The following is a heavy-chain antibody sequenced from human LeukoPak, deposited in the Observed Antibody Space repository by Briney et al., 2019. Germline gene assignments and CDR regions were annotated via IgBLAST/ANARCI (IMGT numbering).Heavy chain of an antibody. Sequence: GSLRLSCTASGFTFSTYWMTWVRQAPGKGLEWVANIKEDGSEENYVDSVKGRFTISRDNAKNSLYLQTNSLRVEDTAVYYCARSGSEIDYWGQGALVTVSS. D-gene: IGHD1-26*01. V-gene: IGHV3-7*01. CDR3: ARSGSEIDY. J-gene: IGHJ4*02. CDR1: GFTFSTYW. CDR2: IKEDGSEE.